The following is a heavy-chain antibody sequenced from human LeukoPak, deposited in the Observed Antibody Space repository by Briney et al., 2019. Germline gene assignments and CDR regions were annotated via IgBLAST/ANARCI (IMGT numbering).Heavy chain of an antibody. V-gene: IGHV4-34*01. CDR3: ARGRDIVVVVAATHGQFNFDY. D-gene: IGHD2-15*01. CDR1: GGSFSGYY. J-gene: IGHJ4*02. Sequence: SETLSLTCAVYGGSFSGYYWSWIRQPPGKGLEWIGEINHSGSTNYNPSLKSRVTISVDTSKNQFSLKLSSVTAADTAVYYCARGRDIVVVVAATHGQFNFDYWGQGTLVTVSS. CDR2: INHSGST.